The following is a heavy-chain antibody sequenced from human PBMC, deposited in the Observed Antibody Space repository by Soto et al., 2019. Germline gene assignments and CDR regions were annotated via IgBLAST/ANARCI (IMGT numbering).Heavy chain of an antibody. Sequence: VQLVESGGGLVQPGESLRLSCAASGFAFSSAWMNWVRQAPGKGLEWVGRIKTRSEGVSTQYPAPVRGRFTISRDDSKNTLSLQLSGLKIEDTAVYYCTTGSDEGYWGQGTLVTVSS. CDR1: GFAFSSAW. V-gene: IGHV3-15*07. CDR2: IKTRSEGVST. J-gene: IGHJ4*02. CDR3: TTGSDEGY.